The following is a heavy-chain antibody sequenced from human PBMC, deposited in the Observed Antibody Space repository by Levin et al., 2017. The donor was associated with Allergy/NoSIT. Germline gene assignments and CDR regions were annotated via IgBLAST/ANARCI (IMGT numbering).Heavy chain of an antibody. CDR3: ARFISAARNYYYGMDV. CDR2: ISTGSSYI. Sequence: SCEASGFTFSDFFMSWVRRAPGKGLEWVAYISTGSSYINYADSVKGRFTISRDNAKNSLYLQMNSLRADDTAVYSCARFISAARNYYYGMDVWGQGTTVTVSS. D-gene: IGHD6-13*01. J-gene: IGHJ6*02. V-gene: IGHV3-11*03. CDR1: GFTFSDFF.